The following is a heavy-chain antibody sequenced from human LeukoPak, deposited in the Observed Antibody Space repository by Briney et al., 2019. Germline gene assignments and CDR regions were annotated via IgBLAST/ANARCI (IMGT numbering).Heavy chain of an antibody. V-gene: IGHV1-69*13. CDR2: IIPIFGTA. Sequence: SVKVSCKASGGTFSSYAISWVRQAPGQGLEWMGGIIPIFGTANYAQKFQGRVTITADESTSTAYMELSSLRSEDTAVYYCARDRGYCSGGSCRSFDYWGQGTLVTVSS. CDR1: GGTFSSYA. CDR3: ARDRGYCSGGSCRSFDY. J-gene: IGHJ4*02. D-gene: IGHD2-15*01.